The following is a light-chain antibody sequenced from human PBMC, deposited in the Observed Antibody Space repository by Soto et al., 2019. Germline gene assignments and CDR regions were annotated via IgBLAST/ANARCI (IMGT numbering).Light chain of an antibody. CDR2: DVS. V-gene: IGLV2-11*01. CDR3: CSYAGSYTLI. CDR1: STNVGSYNF. J-gene: IGLJ2*01. Sequence: QSALTQPRSVSGSPGQSVTISCTGTSTNVGSYNFVSWYQQHPGKAPKFMIYDVSRRPSGVPDRFSGSRSGNTASLNISGLQAEDEADYYCCSYAGSYTLIFGGGTKLTVL.